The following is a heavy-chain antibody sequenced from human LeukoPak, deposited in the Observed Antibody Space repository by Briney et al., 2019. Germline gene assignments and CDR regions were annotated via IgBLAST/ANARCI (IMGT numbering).Heavy chain of an antibody. CDR1: GFSFSSYW. CDR3: AKIPYSSGWVQNWFDP. V-gene: IGHV3-23*01. D-gene: IGHD6-19*01. J-gene: IGHJ5*02. Sequence: QSGGSLRLSCTASGFSFSSYWMSWVRQAPGKGLEWISAISGSGGSTYYADSVKGRFTISRDNSKNTLYLQMNSLRAEDTAVYYCAKIPYSSGWVQNWFDPWGQGTLVTVSS. CDR2: ISGSGGST.